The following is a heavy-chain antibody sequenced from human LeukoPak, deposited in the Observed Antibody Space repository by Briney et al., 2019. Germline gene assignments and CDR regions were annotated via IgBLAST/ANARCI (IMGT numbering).Heavy chain of an antibody. CDR2: ISYDGSNK. CDR3: AKGHGLWFGEPIDY. J-gene: IGHJ4*02. D-gene: IGHD3-10*01. Sequence: PGGSLRLSCAASGFTFSSYGMHWVRQAPGKGLEWVAVISYDGSNKYYADSVKGRFAISRDNSKNTLYLQMNSLRAEDTAVYYCAKGHGLWFGEPIDYWGQGTLVTVSS. V-gene: IGHV3-30*18. CDR1: GFTFSSYG.